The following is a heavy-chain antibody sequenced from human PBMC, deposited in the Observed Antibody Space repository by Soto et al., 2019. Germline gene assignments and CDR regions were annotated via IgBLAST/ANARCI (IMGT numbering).Heavy chain of an antibody. CDR1: GGSISGYY. V-gene: IGHV4-59*01. CDR2: IYYSGST. CDR3: ARYYDFWSGFDY. J-gene: IGHJ4*02. Sequence: TSETLSLTCSVSGGSISGYYWSWIRQSPAKGLEWIGYIYYSGSTNYNPSLRSRVTISVDTSKNQFSLKLTSVTAADTAVYYCARYYDFWSGFDYWGQGTLVTVSS. D-gene: IGHD3-3*01.